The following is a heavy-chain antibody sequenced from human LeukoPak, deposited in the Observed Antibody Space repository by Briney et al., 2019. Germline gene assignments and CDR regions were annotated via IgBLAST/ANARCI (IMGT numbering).Heavy chain of an antibody. Sequence: SQTLSLTCAVSGGSTSSGGYSWSWIRQPPGTGLEWIGYIYHSGSTYYNPSLKSRVTISVDRSKNQFSLKLSSVTAADTAVYYCARDHEMALDYWGQGTLVTVSS. D-gene: IGHD5-24*01. J-gene: IGHJ4*02. CDR2: IYHSGST. V-gene: IGHV4-30-2*01. CDR1: GGSTSSGGYS. CDR3: ARDHEMALDY.